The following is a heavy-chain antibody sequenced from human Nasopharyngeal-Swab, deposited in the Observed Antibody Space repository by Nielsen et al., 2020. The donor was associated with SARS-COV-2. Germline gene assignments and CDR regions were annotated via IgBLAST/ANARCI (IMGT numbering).Heavy chain of an antibody. J-gene: IGHJ4*02. D-gene: IGHD4-11*01. CDR2: IFPFDSET. Sequence: GESLKISCQASGYSFTNFWIAWVRQMPGKGVEWMGIIFPFDSETRYSPSFQGQVTMSVDKSATTAYLQWNSLRASDTATYYCARPTVYSNFEYWGQGTLVTVSS. V-gene: IGHV5-51*01. CDR3: ARPTVYSNFEY. CDR1: GYSFTNFW.